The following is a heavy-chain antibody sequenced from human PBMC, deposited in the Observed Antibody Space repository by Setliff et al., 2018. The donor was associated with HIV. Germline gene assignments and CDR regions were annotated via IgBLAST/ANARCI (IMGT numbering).Heavy chain of an antibody. CDR2: ISGSGGNT. J-gene: IGHJ4*02. CDR3: AKCGGVTCYSASWYFDY. V-gene: IGHV3-23*01. D-gene: IGHD2-15*01. CDR1: GFTFMNYA. Sequence: QPGGSLRLSCAASGFTFMNYAMSWVRQAPGKGLAWVSIISGSGGNTYYADSVKGRFTISRDNSKNTLYLQMNSLRAEDTAVYYCAKCGGVTCYSASWYFDYWGQGTLVTVSS.